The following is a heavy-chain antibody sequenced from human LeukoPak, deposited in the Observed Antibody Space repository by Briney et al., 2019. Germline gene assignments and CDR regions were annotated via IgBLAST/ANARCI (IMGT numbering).Heavy chain of an antibody. CDR2: IIPILGIA. Sequence: SVKVSCKASGCTFSSYAISWVRQAPGQGLEWMGRIIPILGIANYAQKFQGRVTMTEDTSTDTAYMELSSLRSEDTAVYYCATYYYDSSGYRNWGQGTLVTVSS. CDR1: GCTFSSYA. D-gene: IGHD3-22*01. J-gene: IGHJ4*02. CDR3: ATYYYDSSGYRN. V-gene: IGHV1-69*04.